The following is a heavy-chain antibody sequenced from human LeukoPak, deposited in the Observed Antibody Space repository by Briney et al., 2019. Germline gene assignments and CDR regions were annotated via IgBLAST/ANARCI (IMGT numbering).Heavy chain of an antibody. CDR3: ARGQGAVTTVY. J-gene: IGHJ4*02. D-gene: IGHD4-17*01. CDR2: IGFTSTSM. V-gene: IGHV3-48*02. CDR1: GFSLREYS. Sequence: GGSLRLSCVVSGFSLREYSMNWTRQTPGRGLEWVAFIGFTSTSMKYRDSVKGRFTVSRDNDRNSLYLQMNDLRDDDTAVYYCARGQGAVTTVYWGQGTLVSVSS.